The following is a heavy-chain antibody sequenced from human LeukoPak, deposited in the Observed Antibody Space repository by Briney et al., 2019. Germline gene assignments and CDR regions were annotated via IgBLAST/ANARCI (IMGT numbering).Heavy chain of an antibody. Sequence: GGSLRLSCAASGFTFSSYSMNWVRQAPGEGLEWVSAISSSSSYIYYADSVKGRFTISRDNAKNSLYLQMNSLRAEDTAVYYCARDLIRRELLPFDYWGQGTLVTVSS. CDR2: ISSSSSYI. D-gene: IGHD1-26*01. J-gene: IGHJ4*02. CDR1: GFTFSSYS. CDR3: ARDLIRRELLPFDY. V-gene: IGHV3-21*01.